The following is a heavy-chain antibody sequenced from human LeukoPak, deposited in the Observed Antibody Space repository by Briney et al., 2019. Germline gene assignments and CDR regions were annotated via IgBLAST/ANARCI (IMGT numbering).Heavy chain of an antibody. CDR2: IYSGGGT. CDR3: ARDQLYYLGSGSLTVGPFHGMDV. D-gene: IGHD3-10*01. J-gene: IGHJ6*02. CDR1: GFTVSSNY. V-gene: IGHV3-66*01. Sequence: GVLRLSCAASGFTVSSNYMSWVRQAPGRGLEWVSVIYSGGGTYYAESVKGRFTISRDNSKNTLYLQLNSLRAEDTAVYYCARDQLYYLGSGSLTVGPFHGMDVWGQGTTVTVS.